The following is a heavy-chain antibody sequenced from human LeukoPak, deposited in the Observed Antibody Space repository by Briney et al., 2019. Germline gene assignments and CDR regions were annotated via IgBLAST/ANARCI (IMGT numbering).Heavy chain of an antibody. V-gene: IGHV1-24*01. J-gene: IGHJ3*02. CDR2: FGPEDGET. D-gene: IGHD2-2*01. Sequence: ASVKVSCKVSGYTLTELSMHWVRQAPGKGLEWMGGFGPEDGETIYAQKFQGRVTMTEDTFTDTAYMELSSLRSEDTAVYYCATSSMDAFDIWGQGTMVTVSP. CDR1: GYTLTELS. CDR3: ATSSMDAFDI.